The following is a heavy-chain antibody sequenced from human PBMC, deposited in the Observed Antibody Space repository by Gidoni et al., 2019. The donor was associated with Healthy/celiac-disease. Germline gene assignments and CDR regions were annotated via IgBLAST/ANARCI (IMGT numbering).Heavy chain of an antibody. Sequence: QVQLVESGGGVVQPGRSLRLSCAAPGFTFSSYAMHWVRQAPGKGLEWVAVISYDGSNKYYADSVKGRFTISRDNSKNTLYLQMNSLRAEDTAVYYCARVAPYDIFDYWGQGTLVTVSS. CDR3: ARVAPYDIFDY. D-gene: IGHD3-9*01. CDR2: ISYDGSNK. V-gene: IGHV3-30-3*01. CDR1: GFTFSSYA. J-gene: IGHJ4*02.